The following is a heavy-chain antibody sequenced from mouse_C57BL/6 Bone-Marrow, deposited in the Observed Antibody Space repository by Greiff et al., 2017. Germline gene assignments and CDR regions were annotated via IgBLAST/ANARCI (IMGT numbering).Heavy chain of an antibody. CDR3: AREGSNYESAMDY. V-gene: IGHV1-76*01. CDR2: IYPGSGNT. CDR1: GYTFTDYY. Sequence: QVQLQQSGAELVRPGASVKLSCKASGYTFTDYYINWVQQRPGQGLEWIARIYPGSGNTYYDEKFKGKATLNAEKSSSTVYMQLSSLTSEDSAVYLCAREGSNYESAMDYWGQGTSATVSS. D-gene: IGHD2-5*01. J-gene: IGHJ4*01.